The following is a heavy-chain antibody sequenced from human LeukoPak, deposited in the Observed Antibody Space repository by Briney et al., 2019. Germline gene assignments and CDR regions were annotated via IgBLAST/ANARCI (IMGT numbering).Heavy chain of an antibody. CDR1: GYSFTSYW. J-gene: IGHJ4*02. CDR2: IYPGDSDT. CDR3: ARHKGIAAAAHHFDY. Sequence: GESLKISCKGSGYSFTSYWIGWVRQMPGKGLEWMGIIYPGDSDTRYSPSFQGQVTISADKSISTAYLQWSSLKASDTAMYYCARHKGIAAAAHHFDYWGQGTLVTVSS. D-gene: IGHD6-13*01. V-gene: IGHV5-51*01.